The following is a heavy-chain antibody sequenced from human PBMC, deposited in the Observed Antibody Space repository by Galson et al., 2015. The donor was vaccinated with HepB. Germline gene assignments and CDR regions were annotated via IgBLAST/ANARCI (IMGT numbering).Heavy chain of an antibody. D-gene: IGHD3-9*01. V-gene: IGHV3-21*01. Sequence: SLRLSCAASGFTFSSYSMNWVRQAPGKGLEWVSSISSSSSYIYYADSVKGRFTISRDNAKNSLYLQMNSLRAEDTAVYYCANWEYYDILTGNWGQGTMVTVSS. CDR2: ISSSSSYI. CDR1: GFTFSSYS. CDR3: ANWEYYDILTGN. J-gene: IGHJ3*01.